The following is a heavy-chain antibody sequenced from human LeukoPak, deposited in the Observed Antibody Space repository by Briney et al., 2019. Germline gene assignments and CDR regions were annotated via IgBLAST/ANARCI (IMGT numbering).Heavy chain of an antibody. CDR1: GGTFSSYA. D-gene: IGHD3-10*01. Sequence: ASVKVSCKASGGTFSSYAISWVRQAPGQGLEWMGGIIPIFGTANYAQKFQGRVTITADKSTSTAYMELSSLRSEDTAVYYCARDRIRGAPTGAYYYYGMDVWGQGTTVTVSS. V-gene: IGHV1-69*06. J-gene: IGHJ6*02. CDR3: ARDRIRGAPTGAYYYYGMDV. CDR2: IIPIFGTA.